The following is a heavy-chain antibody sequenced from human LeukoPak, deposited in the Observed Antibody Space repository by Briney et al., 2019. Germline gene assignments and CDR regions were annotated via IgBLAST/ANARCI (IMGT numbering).Heavy chain of an antibody. CDR3: ARAGYSSSHAVGYYYYMDV. CDR2: ISSSSSYI. Sequence: GGSLRLSCAASGFTFSSYWMTWVRQAPGKGLEWVSSISSSSSYIYYADSVKGRFTISRDNAKNSLYLQMNSLRAEDTAVYYCARAGYSSSHAVGYYYYMDVWGKGTTVTVSS. CDR1: GFTFSSYW. J-gene: IGHJ6*03. D-gene: IGHD6-13*01. V-gene: IGHV3-21*01.